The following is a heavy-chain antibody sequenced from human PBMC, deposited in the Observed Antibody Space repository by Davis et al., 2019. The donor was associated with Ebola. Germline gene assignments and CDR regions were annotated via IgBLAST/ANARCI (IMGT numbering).Heavy chain of an antibody. CDR3: ARRAGDSSSWSLYYYYYYGMDV. Sequence: SVKVSCKASGGTFSSYAISWVRQAPGQGLEWMGGIIPIFGTANYAQKFQGRVTITADESTSTAYMELSSLRSEDTAVYYCARRAGDSSSWSLYYYYYYGMDVWGQGTTVTVSS. V-gene: IGHV1-69*13. CDR1: GGTFSSYA. CDR2: IIPIFGTA. J-gene: IGHJ6*02. D-gene: IGHD6-13*01.